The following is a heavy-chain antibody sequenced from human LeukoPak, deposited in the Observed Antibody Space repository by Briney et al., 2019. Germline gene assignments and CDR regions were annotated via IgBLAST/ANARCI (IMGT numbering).Heavy chain of an antibody. CDR3: ARDLEVLGSSSHLTG. Sequence: ASVKVSCKASGYTFTSYGISWVRQAPGQGLEWMGWISAYNGNTNYAQKLQGRVTMTTDTSTSTAYMELRSLRSDDTAVYYCARDLEVLGSSSHLTGWGQGTLVTVSS. V-gene: IGHV1-18*01. CDR1: GYTFTSYG. J-gene: IGHJ4*02. D-gene: IGHD6-13*01. CDR2: ISAYNGNT.